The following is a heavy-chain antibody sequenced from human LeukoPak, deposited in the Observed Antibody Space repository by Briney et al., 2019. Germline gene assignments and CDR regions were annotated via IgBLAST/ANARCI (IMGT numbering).Heavy chain of an antibody. J-gene: IGHJ4*02. V-gene: IGHV4-4*07. CDR3: ARKDGDY. Sequence: PSDTLSLPCTVSGASISAFQWTWFRQPAGKTLEWIGLLYSSGSTLLTPSLKTRVAMSLDLTKNQLSLRLTSLNAADTAMYYCARKDGDYWGQGTLVSVSS. CDR1: GASISAFQ. CDR2: LYSSGST.